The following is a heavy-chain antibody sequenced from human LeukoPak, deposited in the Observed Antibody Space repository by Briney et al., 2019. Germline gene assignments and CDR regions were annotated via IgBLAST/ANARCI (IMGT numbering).Heavy chain of an antibody. D-gene: IGHD2-2*01. CDR3: ARGRQYCSSTSCYYRGYYYYYGMDV. J-gene: IGHJ6*02. Sequence: TSETLSLTCAVYGGSFSGYYWSWIRQPPGKGLEWIGEINHSGSTNYNPSLKSRVTISVDTSKNQFSLKLSSVTAADTAVYYCARGRQYCSSTSCYYRGYYYYYGMDVWGQGTTVTVSS. CDR1: GGSFSGYY. V-gene: IGHV4-34*01. CDR2: INHSGST.